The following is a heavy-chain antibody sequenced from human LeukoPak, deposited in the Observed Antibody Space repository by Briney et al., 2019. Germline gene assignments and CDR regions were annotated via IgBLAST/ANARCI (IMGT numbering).Heavy chain of an antibody. CDR1: GFTFSSYG. D-gene: IGHD3-3*01. CDR2: IWYGGSNK. Sequence: GGTVRLFCAASGFTFSSYGMHWVRQARGKGLEGGAVIWYGGSNKYYADSVKGRFTISRDNSKNTLYLQMTSLRAEDTAVYYCARDLGRFLEWLQVWGQGTTVTVSS. CDR3: ARDLGRFLEWLQV. J-gene: IGHJ6*02. V-gene: IGHV3-33*01.